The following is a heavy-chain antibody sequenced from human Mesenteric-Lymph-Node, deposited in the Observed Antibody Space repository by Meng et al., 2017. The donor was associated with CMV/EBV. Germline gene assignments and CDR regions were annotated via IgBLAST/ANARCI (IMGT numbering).Heavy chain of an antibody. V-gene: IGHV5-51*01. Sequence: GESLKISCKGSGYRFTNYWVAWVRQMPGKGLEWMGVVYPVDSDVRYSPSFQGRVTISADTSISTAYLQWSSLRASDTAMYYCARGWGSYYYYGMDVWGQGTTVTVSS. CDR2: VYPVDSDV. CDR3: ARGWGSYYYYGMDV. J-gene: IGHJ6*02. D-gene: IGHD3-16*01. CDR1: GYRFTNYW.